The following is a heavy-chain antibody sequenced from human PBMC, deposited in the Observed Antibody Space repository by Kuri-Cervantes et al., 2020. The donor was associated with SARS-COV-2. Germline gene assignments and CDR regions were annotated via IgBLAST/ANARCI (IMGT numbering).Heavy chain of an antibody. CDR2: IYYSGST. J-gene: IGHJ6*03. V-gene: IGHV4-30-4*08. CDR3: ARVEADIVVVPAAIEPGYYYYYMDV. D-gene: IGHD2-2*02. Sequence: SETLSLTCTVSGGSISSGDYYWSWIRQPPGKGLEWIGYIYYSGSTYYNPSLKSRVTISVDTSKNQFSLKLSSVTAADTAVYYCARVEADIVVVPAAIEPGYYYYYMDVWGKGTTVTDSS. CDR1: GGSISSGDYY.